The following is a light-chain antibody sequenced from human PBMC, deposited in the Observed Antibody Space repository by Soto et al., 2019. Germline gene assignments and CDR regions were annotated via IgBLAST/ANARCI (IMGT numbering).Light chain of an antibody. J-gene: IGKJ2*01. CDR1: QSLLHSNGYNY. Sequence: DIVMTQSPLSLPVTPGEPASISCRSSQSLLHSNGYNYLDWYLQKPGQSPQLLIYLGSNRASGVPDRFSGSGLGTHFTLKISRVEAEDVGLYYCMQDLQTPYTFGQGTKLEIK. V-gene: IGKV2-28*01. CDR3: MQDLQTPYT. CDR2: LGS.